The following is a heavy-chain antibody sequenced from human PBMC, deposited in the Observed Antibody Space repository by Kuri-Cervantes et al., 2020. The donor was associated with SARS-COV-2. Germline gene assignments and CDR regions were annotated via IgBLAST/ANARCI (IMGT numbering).Heavy chain of an antibody. V-gene: IGHV4-4*07. Sequence: SETLSLTCTVSGGSISSYYWSWIRQPAGKGLEWIGRIYTSGSTNYNPSLKSRVTMSVDTSKNQFSLKLSSVTAADTAVYYCARPTIFGVSPDAFDIWGQGTMVTVSS. J-gene: IGHJ3*02. CDR1: GGSISSYY. CDR3: ARPTIFGVSPDAFDI. CDR2: IYTSGST. D-gene: IGHD3-3*01.